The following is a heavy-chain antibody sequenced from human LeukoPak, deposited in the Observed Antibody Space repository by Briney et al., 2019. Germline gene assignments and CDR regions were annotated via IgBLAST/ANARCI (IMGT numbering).Heavy chain of an antibody. CDR2: IYSSGST. V-gene: IGHV4-31*03. Sequence: SSETLSLTCTVSGGSITSGGYYWSWIRQLPGKGLEWIGYIYSSGSTFYNPSLQSRVSISVDTSRNQFSLKLSSVTAADTAIYYCASTDGDYYHYYYYYMDVWGNGTTVTVSS. CDR3: ASTDGDYYHYYYYYMDV. D-gene: IGHD4-17*01. CDR1: GGSITSGGYY. J-gene: IGHJ6*03.